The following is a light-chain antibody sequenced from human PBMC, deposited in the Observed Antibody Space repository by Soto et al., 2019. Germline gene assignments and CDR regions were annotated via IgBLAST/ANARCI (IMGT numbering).Light chain of an antibody. CDR1: QSVDST. V-gene: IGKV3-15*01. CDR2: SAS. J-gene: IGKJ5*01. CDR3: QQYNNWPIT. Sequence: TVMTQAPATRSVSAGERVNLSFRASQSVDSTLACYQQKPRQPPTILIHSASASATAIPPSFIGSGYGTEVIPVTSSLQSEDFEIYYCQQYNNWPITFGQGTRLEIK.